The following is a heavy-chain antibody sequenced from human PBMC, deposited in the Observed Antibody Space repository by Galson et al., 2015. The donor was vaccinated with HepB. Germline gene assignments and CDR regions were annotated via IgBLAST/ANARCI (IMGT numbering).Heavy chain of an antibody. CDR2: INPSGGST. J-gene: IGHJ4*02. CDR3: ARDTTDSSGSSGFDY. CDR1: GYTFTSYY. Sequence: SVKVSCKASGYTFTSYYMHWVRQAPGQGLEWMGIINPSGGSTSYAQKLQGRVTMTRDTSTSTVYMELSSLRSEDTAVYYCARDTTDSSGSSGFDYWGQGTLVTVSS. D-gene: IGHD6-19*01. V-gene: IGHV1-46*04.